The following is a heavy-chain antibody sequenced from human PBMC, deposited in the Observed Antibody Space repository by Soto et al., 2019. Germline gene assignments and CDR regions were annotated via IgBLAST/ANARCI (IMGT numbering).Heavy chain of an antibody. J-gene: IGHJ6*02. CDR2: IYYSGST. CDR1: GGSISSSSYY. CDR3: AFTAYYSIGWYGDDYYYGMDV. D-gene: IGHD6-19*01. Sequence: SETLSLTCTVSGGSISSSSYYWGWIRQPPGKGLEWIGSIYYSGSTYYNPSLKSRVTISVDTSKNQFSLKLSSVTAADTAVYYCAFTAYYSIGWYGDDYYYGMDVRGQRTKVTVSS. V-gene: IGHV4-39*01.